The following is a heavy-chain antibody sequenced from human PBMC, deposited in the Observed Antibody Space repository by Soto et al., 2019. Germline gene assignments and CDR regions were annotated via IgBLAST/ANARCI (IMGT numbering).Heavy chain of an antibody. CDR3: AIAPHYGSGSYSPYYYYGMDV. Sequence: PSETLSLTCTVSGGSISSGGYYWSWIRQHPGKGLEWIGYIYYSGSTYYNPSLKSRVTISVDTSKNQFSLKLSSVTAADTAVYYCAIAPHYGSGSYSPYYYYGMDVWGQGTTVTV. CDR1: GGSISSGGYY. J-gene: IGHJ6*02. D-gene: IGHD3-10*01. V-gene: IGHV4-31*03. CDR2: IYYSGST.